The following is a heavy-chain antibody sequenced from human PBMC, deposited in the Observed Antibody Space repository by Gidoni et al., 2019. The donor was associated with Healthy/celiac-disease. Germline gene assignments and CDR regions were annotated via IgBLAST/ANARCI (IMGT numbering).Heavy chain of an antibody. D-gene: IGHD2-2*01. J-gene: IGHJ4*02. CDR1: GLTFSSYA. CDR2: ISVSGGST. V-gene: IGHV3-23*04. Sequence: EVQLVASGGGLVQPGGSLRLSGAACGLTFSSYAMSWVRQAPGKGLEWVSAISVSGGSTYYADSVKGRFTISRDNSKNTLYLQMNSLRAEDTAVYYCAKTVGRGYCSSTSCLVFDYWGQGTLVTVSS. CDR3: AKTVGRGYCSSTSCLVFDY.